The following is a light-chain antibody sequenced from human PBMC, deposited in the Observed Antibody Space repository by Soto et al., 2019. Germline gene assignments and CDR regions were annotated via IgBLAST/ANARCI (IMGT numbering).Light chain of an antibody. Sequence: QSALTQPRSVSGSPGQSVTISCTGTSSDVGGYNYVSWYQQHPGKAPKLMIYDVSKRPSGVPDRFSGSKSGNTASLTISGLQAEDEADYYCCSYAGSYILHYVFGTGTKVTVL. CDR3: CSYAGSYILHYV. CDR1: SSDVGGYNY. J-gene: IGLJ1*01. V-gene: IGLV2-11*01. CDR2: DVS.